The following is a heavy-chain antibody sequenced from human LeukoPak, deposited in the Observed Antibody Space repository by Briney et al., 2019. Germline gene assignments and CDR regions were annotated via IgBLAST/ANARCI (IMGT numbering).Heavy chain of an antibody. D-gene: IGHD1-26*01. J-gene: IGHJ4*02. Sequence: KPSETLSLTCAVYGGSFSGYYWSWIRQPPGKGLEWIGEINHSGSTNYNPSLKSRVTISVDTSKNQFSLKLSSVTAADTAVYYCARVRPDSGSYYPTFDYWGQGTLVTVSS. V-gene: IGHV4-34*01. CDR1: GGSFSGYY. CDR3: ARVRPDSGSYYPTFDY. CDR2: INHSGST.